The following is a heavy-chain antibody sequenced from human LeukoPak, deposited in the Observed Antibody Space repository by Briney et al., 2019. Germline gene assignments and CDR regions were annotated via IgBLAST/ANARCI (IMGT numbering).Heavy chain of an antibody. V-gene: IGHV3-23*01. J-gene: IGHJ5*02. Sequence: GGSLRLSCAASGFRFSDFTMTWVRQAPGKGPEWVSAIGGRGGSTYYADSLGGRFIISRDNYKDMVYLQMNSLKVEDTATYYCGKEGGAWGQGTKVTVSS. CDR1: GFRFSDFT. CDR3: GKEGGA. D-gene: IGHD3-16*01. CDR2: IGGRGGST.